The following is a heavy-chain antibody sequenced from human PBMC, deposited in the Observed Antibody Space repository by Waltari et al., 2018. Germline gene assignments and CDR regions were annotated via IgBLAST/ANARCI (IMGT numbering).Heavy chain of an antibody. V-gene: IGHV4-61*01. CDR1: GGPVRSGTYH. CDR3: ARGHDYWNYYYMDV. D-gene: IGHD4-17*01. J-gene: IGHJ6*03. Sequence: QVQLQESGPGLVKPSEPLSLICSASGGPVRSGTYHWSWVRQPPGKGLEWTGDISYSGSTNYNPSLKSRVTISVDTSKNQLSLNLSSVTAADTAVYYCARGHDYWNYYYMDVWGKGTTVTVSS. CDR2: ISYSGST.